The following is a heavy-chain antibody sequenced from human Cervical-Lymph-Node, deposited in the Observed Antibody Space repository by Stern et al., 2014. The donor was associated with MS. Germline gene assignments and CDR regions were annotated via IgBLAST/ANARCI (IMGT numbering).Heavy chain of an antibody. CDR1: GLSFGGYA. CDR3: AKEEENAFDI. CDR2: NSWNSGTI. J-gene: IGHJ3*02. V-gene: IGHV3-9*01. Sequence: EVQLVESGGGVVQPGRSLRVSCAASGLSFGGYAMHWVRQAPGKGPEWVSGNSWNSGTIGYADSVKGRFTISRDNAKNSLYLQMNSLRPEDTSLYYCAKEEENAFDIWGQGTMVTVSS.